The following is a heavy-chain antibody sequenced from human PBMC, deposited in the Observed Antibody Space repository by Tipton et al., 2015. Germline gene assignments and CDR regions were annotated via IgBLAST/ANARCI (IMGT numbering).Heavy chain of an antibody. V-gene: IGHV4-59*01. Sequence: TLSLTCTVSGGSISNYYWSWIRQPPGKGLEWIGCIDYSGSTNNNPSFKSRVTISVDTSKNQFSLRLRSVTAADTAVYYCARETLGVDYWGQGTLVTVSS. J-gene: IGHJ4*02. CDR2: IDYSGST. D-gene: IGHD3-16*01. CDR1: GGSISNYY. CDR3: ARETLGVDY.